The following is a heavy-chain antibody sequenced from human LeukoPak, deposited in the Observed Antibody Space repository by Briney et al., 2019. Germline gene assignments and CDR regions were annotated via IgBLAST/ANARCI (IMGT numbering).Heavy chain of an antibody. CDR1: GYTVSSNY. J-gene: IGHJ4*02. Sequence: GGSLRLSCAASGYTVSSNYMSWVRQAPGKGLEWVSVIYSGGSTYYADSVKGRFTISRDNSKNTLYLQMNSLRAEDTAVYYCAGMAGYYNRADYYFDYWGQGTPVTVSS. V-gene: IGHV3-53*01. CDR2: IYSGGST. CDR3: AGMAGYYNRADYYFDY. D-gene: IGHD3-9*01.